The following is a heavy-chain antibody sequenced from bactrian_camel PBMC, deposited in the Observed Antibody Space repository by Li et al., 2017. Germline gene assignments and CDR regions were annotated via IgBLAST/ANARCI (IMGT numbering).Heavy chain of an antibody. CDR1: LGTVMSNC. D-gene: IGHD1*01. Sequence: HVQLVESGGGSAQAGGSLRLSCVASLGTVMSNCMAWFRQVPGKEREEVAAILTTSNFGTSYSGSVKGRFTISQGNAENTLYLQMNSLKSEDTAMYFCAARGPGADCSGPRRSSAEYVYWGQGTQVTVS. CDR3: AARGPGADCSGPRRSSAEYVY. J-gene: IGHJ4*01. V-gene: IGHV3S54*01. CDR2: ILTTSNFGT.